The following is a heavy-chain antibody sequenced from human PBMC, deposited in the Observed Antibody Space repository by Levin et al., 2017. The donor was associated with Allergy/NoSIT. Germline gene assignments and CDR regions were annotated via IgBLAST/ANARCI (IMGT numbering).Heavy chain of an antibody. J-gene: IGHJ4*02. D-gene: IGHD1-26*01. Sequence: SQTLSLTCTVSGDSITSGDYYWSWIRQSPGKGLEWIGYIYYSGTTYYNPSLQSRITISVDTSRNQFSLKLSSVTAADTAVYYCARVVSYAPPYYFDSWGQGTLVTVSS. CDR3: ARVVSYAPPYYFDS. CDR2: IYYSGTT. CDR1: GDSITSGDYY. V-gene: IGHV4-30-4*01.